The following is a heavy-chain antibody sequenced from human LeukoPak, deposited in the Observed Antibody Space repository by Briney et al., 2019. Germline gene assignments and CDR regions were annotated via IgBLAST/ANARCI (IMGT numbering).Heavy chain of an antibody. J-gene: IGHJ6*04. Sequence: SETLSLTRTVSGGSISSYYWSWIRQPPGKGLEWIGYIYYSGSTNYNPSLKSRVTISVDTSKNQFSLKLSSVTAADTAVYFVARQGLGDFGSGEYYGRDVGGKGPTVPASS. CDR1: GGSISSYY. V-gene: IGHV4-59*08. CDR2: IYYSGST. D-gene: IGHD3-3*01. CDR3: ARQGLGDFGSGEYYGRDV.